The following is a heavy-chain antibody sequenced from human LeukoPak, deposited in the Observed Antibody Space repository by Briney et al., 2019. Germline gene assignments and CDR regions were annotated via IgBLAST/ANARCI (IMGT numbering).Heavy chain of an antibody. V-gene: IGHV3-23*01. J-gene: IGHJ5*02. CDR2: ISESGGST. D-gene: IGHD1-26*01. CDR1: GFTFSTYA. CDR3: AKGLSGSYYVHWFDP. Sequence: GGSLRLSCAASGFTFSTYAMSWVRQAPGKGLEWVSGISESGGSTYYADSVKGRFPISRDNSKNTLYLQMNTLRAEDTAVYYCAKGLSGSYYVHWFDPWGQGTLVTVSS.